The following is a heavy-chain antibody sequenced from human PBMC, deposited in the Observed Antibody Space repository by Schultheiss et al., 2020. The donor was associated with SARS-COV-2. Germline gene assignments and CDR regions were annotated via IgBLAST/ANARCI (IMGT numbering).Heavy chain of an antibody. D-gene: IGHD3-22*01. CDR3: ARVADTYYYDSCPDY. CDR2: ISSSSSYI. J-gene: IGHJ4*02. CDR1: GFTFSDSA. V-gene: IGHV3-21*01. Sequence: GGSLRLSCAASGFTFSDSAIHWVRQAPGKGLEWVSSISSSSSYIYYADPVKGRFTISRDNAKNSLHLQMNSLRAEDTAVYYCARVADTYYYDSCPDYWGQGTLVTVSS.